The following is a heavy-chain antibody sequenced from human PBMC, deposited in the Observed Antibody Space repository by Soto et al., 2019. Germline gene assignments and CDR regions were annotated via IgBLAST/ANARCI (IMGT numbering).Heavy chain of an antibody. Sequence: GGSLRLSCAASGFTFSSYWMSWVRQAPGKGLEWVANIKQDGSEKSHVDSVKGRFTISRDNAKNSLYLQMNSLRAEDTAVYYCTTDSYSTMIVVRFDYWGHGTLVTVSS. CDR3: TTDSYSTMIVVRFDY. CDR1: GFTFSSYW. J-gene: IGHJ4*01. D-gene: IGHD3-22*01. CDR2: IKQDGSEK. V-gene: IGHV3-7*01.